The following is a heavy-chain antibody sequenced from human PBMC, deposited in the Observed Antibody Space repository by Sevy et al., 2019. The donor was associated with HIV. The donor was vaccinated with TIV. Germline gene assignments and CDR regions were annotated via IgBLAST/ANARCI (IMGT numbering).Heavy chain of an antibody. V-gene: IGHV3-74*01. J-gene: IGHJ5*02. CDR2: INSDGAAT. Sequence: GGSLRLSCVASGFTLSADWMHWVRQTPGKGLVCVSRINSDGAATHYADSVKGRFIISRDNGKNSLYLQMNSLRVEDTGLYYCTRGTRGVVQSWGQGTLVTVSS. CDR1: GFTLSADW. CDR3: TRGTRGVVQS. D-gene: IGHD3-10*01.